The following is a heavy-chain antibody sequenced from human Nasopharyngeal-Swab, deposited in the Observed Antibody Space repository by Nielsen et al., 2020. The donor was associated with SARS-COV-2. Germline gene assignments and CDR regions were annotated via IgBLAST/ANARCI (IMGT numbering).Heavy chain of an antibody. CDR2: IYYNGNT. CDR1: GDSIAYSTFY. J-gene: IGHJ4*02. V-gene: IGHV4-39*01. D-gene: IGHD6-13*01. Sequence: LSCTVSGDSIAYSTFYWGWIRQPPGMGLEWIGNIYYNGNTYQNPSLKSRLTISVDKSKNQFSLQLSSVTAADTAVYYCVRSSSWYYFDYWAQGTQVTVSS. CDR3: VRSSSWYYFDY.